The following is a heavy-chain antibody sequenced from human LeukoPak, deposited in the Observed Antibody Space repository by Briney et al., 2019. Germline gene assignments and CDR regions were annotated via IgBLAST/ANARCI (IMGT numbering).Heavy chain of an antibody. V-gene: IGHV3-23*01. CDR1: GFTFSKYA. D-gene: IGHD3-22*01. CDR3: AREGLEGVVVISNWFDP. J-gene: IGHJ5*02. Sequence: AGGSLRLSCAASGFTFSKYAMTWVRQAPGKGLEWVSAISSSTLKIYYADSVKGRFTISRDNSKNTLYLQMNSVRAEDTAVYYCAREGLEGVVVISNWFDPWGQGTLVTVSS. CDR2: ISSSTLKI.